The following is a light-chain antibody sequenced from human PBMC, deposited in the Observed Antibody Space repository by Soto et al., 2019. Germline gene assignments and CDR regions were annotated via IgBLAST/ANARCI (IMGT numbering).Light chain of an antibody. CDR3: SSYAGNDNWV. Sequence: QSALTQPPSASGSPGQSVTISCTGTYSDIGVYNFVSWYQQHPGKAPKLMIYEVSKRPSGVPDRFSGSKSGNTASLTVSGLEAEDDADYDCSSYAGNDNWVFGGGTKLTVL. CDR1: YSDIGVYNF. CDR2: EVS. V-gene: IGLV2-8*01. J-gene: IGLJ3*02.